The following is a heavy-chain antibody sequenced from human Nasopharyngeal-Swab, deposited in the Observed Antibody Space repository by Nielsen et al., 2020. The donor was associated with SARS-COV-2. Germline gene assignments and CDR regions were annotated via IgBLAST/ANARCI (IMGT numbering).Heavy chain of an antibody. CDR3: ARGGMVRGVSYNWFDP. V-gene: IGHV1-18*01. CDR2: ISAYNGNT. Sequence: ASVKVSCKASGYTFTSYGISWVRQAPGQGLEWMGWISAYNGNTKYSQKFQGRVTITRDTSASTAYMELSSLRSEDTAVYYCARGGMVRGVSYNWFDPWGQGTLVTVSS. D-gene: IGHD3-10*01. CDR1: GYTFTSYG. J-gene: IGHJ5*02.